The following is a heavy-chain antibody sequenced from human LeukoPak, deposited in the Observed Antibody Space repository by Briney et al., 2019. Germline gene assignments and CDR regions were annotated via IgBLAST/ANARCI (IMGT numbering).Heavy chain of an antibody. V-gene: IGHV1-8*01. CDR1: GYTFTSYD. D-gene: IGHD6-13*01. J-gene: IGHJ6*03. CDR3: ARGGLERGYSSSWYLSFDHCYYYMDV. CDR2: MNPNSGNT. Sequence: GASVKVSCKASGYTFTSYDINWVRQATGQGLEWMGWMNPNSGNTGYAQKFQGRVTMTRNTSISTAYMELSSLRSEDTAVYYCARGGLERGYSSSWYLSFDHCYYYMDVWGKGTTVTVSS.